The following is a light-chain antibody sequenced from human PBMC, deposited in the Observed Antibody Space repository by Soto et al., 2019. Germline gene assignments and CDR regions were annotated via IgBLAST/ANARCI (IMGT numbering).Light chain of an antibody. V-gene: IGKV1-9*01. CDR1: QGISSY. CDR3: QRLNSYPSA. J-gene: IGKJ3*01. CDR2: AAS. Sequence: IPLTQSPSSLSASVGDRVTITCRASQGISSYLAWYQQKPGKAPKLLIYAASTLHSGVPSRFSGSGSGTDFTLTISSMQAEDFVTYCCQRLNSYPSAFGPGTKVDIK.